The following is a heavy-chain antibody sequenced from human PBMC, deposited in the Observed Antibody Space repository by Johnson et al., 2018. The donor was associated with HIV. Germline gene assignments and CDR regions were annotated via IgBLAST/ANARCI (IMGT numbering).Heavy chain of an antibody. CDR3: ARDPYDSSGYRRDAFDS. CDR1: GFTFSSYA. J-gene: IGHJ3*02. D-gene: IGHD3-22*01. CDR2: IGTAGDT. Sequence: VQLVESGGGLVQPGGSLRLSCAASGFTFSSYAMHWVRQAPGKGLEYVSAIGTAGDTYYPGSVKGRFTISRENAKNSLYLQMNSLRAEDTAVYYCARDPYDSSGYRRDAFDSWGQGTMVTVSS. V-gene: IGHV3-13*04.